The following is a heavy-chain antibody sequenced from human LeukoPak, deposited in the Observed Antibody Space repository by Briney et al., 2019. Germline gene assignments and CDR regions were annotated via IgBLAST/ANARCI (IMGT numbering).Heavy chain of an antibody. J-gene: IGHJ4*02. V-gene: IGHV4-39*07. D-gene: IGHD2-15*01. Sequence: SETLSLTRTVSGGSISSYYWAWIRQPPGKGLEWIGSIYHSESTYYNPSLKSRVTISLDTSKNQFSLKLSSVTAADTAVYYCARGEVARGFDYWGQGTLVTVSS. CDR1: GGSISSYY. CDR3: ARGEVARGFDY. CDR2: IYHSEST.